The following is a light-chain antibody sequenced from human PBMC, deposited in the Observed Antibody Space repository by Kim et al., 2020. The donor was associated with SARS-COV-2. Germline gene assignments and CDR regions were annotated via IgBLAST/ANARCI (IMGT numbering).Light chain of an antibody. Sequence: DIQMTQSPSTLSASVGDRVTITCRASQSISSWLAWYQQKPGKHPKLLFYKASSLESGVPSRVSGSGSGTEFTLTISSLQTDDLATYYCQQYKTYPLTFGGGTKVDIK. CDR2: KAS. V-gene: IGKV1-5*03. CDR1: QSISSW. J-gene: IGKJ4*01. CDR3: QQYKTYPLT.